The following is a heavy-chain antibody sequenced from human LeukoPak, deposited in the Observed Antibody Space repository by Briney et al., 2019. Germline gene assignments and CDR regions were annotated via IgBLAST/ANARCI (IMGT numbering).Heavy chain of an antibody. J-gene: IGHJ4*02. CDR2: IRHYDGHT. D-gene: IGHD6-19*01. CDR1: GGFTSNDYW. Sequence: KSSETLSLTCDVSGGFTSNDYWWSWVRPPPGKGLEWIGEIRHYDGHTKYNPSLKGRVTISIDKPRNHFSLTLTSVTAADTAIYYCASSIPIGWSPNTYWGQGTLVIVSS. CDR3: ASSIPIGWSPNTY. V-gene: IGHV4/OR15-8*02.